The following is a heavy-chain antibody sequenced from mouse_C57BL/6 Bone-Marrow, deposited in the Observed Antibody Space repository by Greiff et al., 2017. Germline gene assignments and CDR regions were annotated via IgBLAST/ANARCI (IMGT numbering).Heavy chain of an antibody. J-gene: IGHJ3*01. V-gene: IGHV1-64*01. Sequence: VQLQQPGAELVKPGASVKLSCKASGYTFTSYWMHWVKQRPGQGLEWIGMIHPNSGSTNYNEKFKSKATLTVDKSSSTAYMQLSSLSSEASAVYYCAREMSGAWFAYWGQGTLVTVSA. CDR3: AREMSGAWFAY. CDR1: GYTFTSYW. D-gene: IGHD4-1*01. CDR2: IHPNSGST.